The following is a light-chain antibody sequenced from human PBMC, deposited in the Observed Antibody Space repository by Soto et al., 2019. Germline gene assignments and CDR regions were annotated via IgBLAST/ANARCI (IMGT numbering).Light chain of an antibody. J-gene: IGKJ1*01. V-gene: IGKV1-5*03. CDR2: KAS. CDR1: QNIRSW. Sequence: DIQMTQSPSTLSASVGDRVTITCRASQNIRSWLAWYQQKPGKAPRLLIYKASSLESGVPSRFSGSGSGTEFTLTISSLQPDDSATYYCQHYNSYSEAFGQGTKLDIK. CDR3: QHYNSYSEA.